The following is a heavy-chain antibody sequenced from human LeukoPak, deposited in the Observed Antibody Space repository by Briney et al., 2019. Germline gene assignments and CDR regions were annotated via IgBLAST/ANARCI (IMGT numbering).Heavy chain of an antibody. CDR2: IYYSGST. J-gene: IGHJ4*02. V-gene: IGHV4-59*01. Sequence: PSVTLSLTCTVSGGSISSYYWSWIRQPPGKGLEWIGYIYYSGSTNYNPSLKSRVTISVDTSKNQFSLKLSSVTAADTAVYYCARDDYAGGFDYWGQGTLVTVSS. D-gene: IGHD4-17*01. CDR1: GGSISSYY. CDR3: ARDDYAGGFDY.